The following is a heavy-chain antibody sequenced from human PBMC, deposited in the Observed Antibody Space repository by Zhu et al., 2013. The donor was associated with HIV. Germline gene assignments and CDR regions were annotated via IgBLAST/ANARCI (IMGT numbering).Heavy chain of an antibody. D-gene: IGHD6-19*01. Sequence: QVQLVQSGAEVKKPGSSVKVSCKASGGTFSSYAISWVRQAPGQGLEWMGGIIPIFGTANYAQKFQGRVTITADESTSTAYMELSSLRSEDTAVYYCARSPGPYYSSAPGACFDPWGRGNPGHRLL. CDR2: IIPIFGTA. J-gene: IGHJ5*02. CDR3: ARSPGPYYSSAPGACFDP. CDR1: GGTFSSYA. V-gene: IGHV1-69*01.